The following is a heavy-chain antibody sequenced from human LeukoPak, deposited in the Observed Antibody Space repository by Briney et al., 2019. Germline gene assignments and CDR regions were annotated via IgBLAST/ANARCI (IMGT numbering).Heavy chain of an antibody. V-gene: IGHV1-18*01. J-gene: IGHJ4*02. D-gene: IGHD3-3*01. CDR1: GYTFTSYG. Sequence: ASVKVSCKASGYTFTSYGISWVRQAPGQGLEWMGWISAYNGNTNYAQKLQGRVTMTTDTSTSTAYMELRSLRSDDTAVHYCARGGITIFGVVITFDYWGQGTLVTVSS. CDR2: ISAYNGNT. CDR3: ARGGITIFGVVITFDY.